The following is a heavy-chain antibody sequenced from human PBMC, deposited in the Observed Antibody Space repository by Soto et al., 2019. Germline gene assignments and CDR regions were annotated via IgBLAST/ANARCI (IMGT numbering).Heavy chain of an antibody. D-gene: IGHD1-26*01. Sequence: LQLQQSGSGLVKPSQTLSLTCAVHGGSISSGGYSWSCIQQPPGQGLEWIGYIHHSGSTYYNPTLKSRVTISVDRSKNQFSLKLSSVTAADTAVYYCARELSYAFDIWGQGTMVTVSS. J-gene: IGHJ3*02. CDR3: ARELSYAFDI. CDR2: IHHSGST. V-gene: IGHV4-30-2*01. CDR1: GGSISSGGYS.